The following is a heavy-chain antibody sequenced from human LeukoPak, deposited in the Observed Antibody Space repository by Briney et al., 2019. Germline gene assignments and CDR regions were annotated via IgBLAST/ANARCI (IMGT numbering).Heavy chain of an antibody. Sequence: PGGSLRLSCEASGFSLSTYFISWIRQAPGTGLEWVSYITNSGRSTKYADAVKGRFTISRDNTKQSVYLEMTDLRAEDTAVYYCAREASGYYHVFDSWGQGTLVTVSS. CDR2: ITNSGRST. CDR1: GFSLSTYF. CDR3: AREASGYYHVFDS. J-gene: IGHJ4*02. V-gene: IGHV3-11*04. D-gene: IGHD3-3*01.